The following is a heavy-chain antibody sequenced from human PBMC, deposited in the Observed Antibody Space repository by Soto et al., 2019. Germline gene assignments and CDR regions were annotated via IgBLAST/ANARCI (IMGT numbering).Heavy chain of an antibody. CDR3: ARVGGINWFDP. V-gene: IGHV4-31*03. CDR2: IYYSGST. D-gene: IGHD3-16*01. J-gene: IGHJ5*02. Sequence: QVQLQESGPGLVKPSQTLSLTCTVSGGSISSGGYYWSSIRQHPGEGLEWIRYIYYSGSTYYSPSLKSRVTLSVDTSMNQFSLKLSLVTAADTAVYYCARVGGINWFDPWGQGTLVTVSS. CDR1: GGSISSGGYY.